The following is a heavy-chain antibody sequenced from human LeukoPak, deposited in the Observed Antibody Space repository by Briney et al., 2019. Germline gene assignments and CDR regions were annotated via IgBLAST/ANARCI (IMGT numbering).Heavy chain of an antibody. J-gene: IGHJ3*02. CDR1: GFTFSSYE. D-gene: IGHD3-22*01. CDR3: ARDRHRRLYDSQARDTFDI. Sequence: PGGSLRLSCAASGFTFSSYEMNWVRQAPGKGLEWVSYISSSGSTIYYADSVKGRFTISRDNAKNSLYLQMNSLRAEDTAVYYCARDRHRRLYDSQARDTFDIWGQGTMVTVSS. V-gene: IGHV3-48*03. CDR2: ISSSGSTI.